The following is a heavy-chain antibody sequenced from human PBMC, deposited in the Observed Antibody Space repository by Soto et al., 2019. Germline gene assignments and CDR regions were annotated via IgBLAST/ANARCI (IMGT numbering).Heavy chain of an antibody. J-gene: IGHJ6*02. CDR1: GFTFSSYA. V-gene: IGHV3-30-3*01. CDR2: ISYDGSNK. Sequence: PGGSLRLSCAASGFTFSSYAMHWVRQAPGKGLEWVAVISYDGSNKYYADSVKGRFTISRDNSKNTLYLQMNSLRAEDTAVYYCARVRVKSSDYYYGMDVWGQGTTVTVSS. D-gene: IGHD3-10*01. CDR3: ARVRVKSSDYYYGMDV.